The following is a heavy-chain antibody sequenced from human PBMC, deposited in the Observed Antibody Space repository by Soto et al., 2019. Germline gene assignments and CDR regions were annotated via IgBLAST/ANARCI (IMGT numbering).Heavy chain of an antibody. Sequence: GGSLRLSCAASGFTFSSYEMNWVRQAPGKGLEWVSYISSSGSTIYYADSVKGRFTISRDNAKSSLYLQMNSLRAEDTDVYYCARELVGSSVLPLEYWGQGTLVTVS. D-gene: IGHD6-6*01. J-gene: IGHJ4*02. CDR3: ARELVGSSVLPLEY. V-gene: IGHV3-48*03. CDR2: ISSSGSTI. CDR1: GFTFSSYE.